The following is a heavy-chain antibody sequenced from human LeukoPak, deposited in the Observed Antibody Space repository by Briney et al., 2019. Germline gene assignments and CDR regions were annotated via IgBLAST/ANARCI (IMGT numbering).Heavy chain of an antibody. V-gene: IGHV3-7*04. CDR1: GFTFSSYW. J-gene: IGHJ6*02. D-gene: IGHD3-9*01. Sequence: GGSLRLSCAASGFTFSSYWMSWVRQAPGKGLEWVANIKQDGSEKYYVDSVKGRFTISRDNAKNSLYLQMDSLRAEDTAVYYCARVLTKDSYYHGMDVWGQGTTVTVSS. CDR2: IKQDGSEK. CDR3: ARVLTKDSYYHGMDV.